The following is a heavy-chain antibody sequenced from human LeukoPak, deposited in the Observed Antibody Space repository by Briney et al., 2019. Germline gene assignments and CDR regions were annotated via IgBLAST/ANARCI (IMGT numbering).Heavy chain of an antibody. D-gene: IGHD1-26*01. CDR2: MNPNSGNT. CDR3: ARGSGGSHYFDY. Sequence: ASVKVSCKASGYTFTSYDINWVRQATGQGLEWMGWMNPNSGNTGYAQKFQGRVTMTRNTSISTAYMELSSLGSEDTAVYYCARGSGGSHYFDYWGQGTLVTVSS. V-gene: IGHV1-8*01. J-gene: IGHJ4*02. CDR1: GYTFTSYD.